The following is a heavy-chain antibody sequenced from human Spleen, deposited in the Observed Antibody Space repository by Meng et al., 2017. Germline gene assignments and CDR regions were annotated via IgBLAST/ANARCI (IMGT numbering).Heavy chain of an antibody. D-gene: IGHD3-10*01. Sequence: QVQLVQSGAEVKEPGASVKVSCKASGYSFTHHGITWVRQAPGQGLEWLGWISGYNGDTHYAQKLQGRVTMTTDTSTSTVYMELRSLRSDDTAVYYCARGTPGRSYSDYWGQGTLVTVSS. J-gene: IGHJ4*02. V-gene: IGHV1-18*01. CDR2: ISGYNGDT. CDR1: GYSFTHHG. CDR3: ARGTPGRSYSDY.